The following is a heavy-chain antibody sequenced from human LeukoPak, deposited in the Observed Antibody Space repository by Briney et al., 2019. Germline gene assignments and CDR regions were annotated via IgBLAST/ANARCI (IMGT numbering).Heavy chain of an antibody. CDR3: AREGDLGYCSGGSCYYFDY. Sequence: GGSLRLSCAASGFTFDDYGMSWGRQAPGKGLEGVSGINWNGGSTGYADSVKGRFTISRDNAKNSLYLQMNSLRAEDTALYYCAREGDLGYCSGGSCYYFDYWGQGTLVTVSS. V-gene: IGHV3-20*04. J-gene: IGHJ4*02. CDR2: INWNGGST. D-gene: IGHD2-15*01. CDR1: GFTFDDYG.